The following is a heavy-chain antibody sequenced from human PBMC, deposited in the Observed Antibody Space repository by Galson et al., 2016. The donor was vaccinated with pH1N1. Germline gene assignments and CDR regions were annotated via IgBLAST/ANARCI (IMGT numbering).Heavy chain of an antibody. Sequence: PALVKPTQTLTLTCTFSGFSLTNSGVAVGWIRQPPGKALEWLALFYWDGDQRSSPSLKSRLTISKDTSKNQVVLTMTNVDPVDTATYYCAQRRRGSGTPGVYDYWGQGTLVTVSS. V-gene: IGHV2-5*02. D-gene: IGHD3-10*01. CDR1: GFSLTNSGVA. J-gene: IGHJ4*02. CDR2: FYWDGDQ. CDR3: AQRRRGSGTPGVYDY.